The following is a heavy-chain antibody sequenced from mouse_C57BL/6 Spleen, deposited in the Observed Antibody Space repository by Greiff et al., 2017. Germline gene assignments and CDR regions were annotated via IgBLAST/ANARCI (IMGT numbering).Heavy chain of an antibody. D-gene: IGHD3-1*01. J-gene: IGHJ2*01. CDR1: GYAFSSYW. V-gene: IGHV1-80*01. CDR3: ARSGLGFDY. CDR2: IYPGDGDS. Sequence: VQLQQSGAELVKPGASVKISCKASGYAFSSYWMGWVRRRAGEGGGGIGQIYPGDGDSNYNGKFKGKATLTADKSSSTAYMQLSSLTSEDSAVYFCARSGLGFDYWGQGTTLTVSS.